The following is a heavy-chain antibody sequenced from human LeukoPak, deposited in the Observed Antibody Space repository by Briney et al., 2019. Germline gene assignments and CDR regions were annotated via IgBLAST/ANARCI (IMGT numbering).Heavy chain of an antibody. CDR1: LTELS. V-gene: IGHV1-24*01. J-gene: IGHJ5*02. Sequence: ASVKVSCKVTLTELSIHWVRQAPGKGLEWMGGFDPEDGETFYAQKFQGRVTMTRDTSTSTVYMELSSLRSEDTAVYYCARQSYRGSYLLYWFDPWGQGILVTVSS. D-gene: IGHD1-26*01. CDR2: FDPEDGET. CDR3: ARQSYRGSYLLYWFDP.